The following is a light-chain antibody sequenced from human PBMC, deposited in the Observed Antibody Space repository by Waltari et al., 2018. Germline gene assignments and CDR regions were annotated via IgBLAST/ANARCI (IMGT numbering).Light chain of an antibody. CDR3: SSYAGSHTNGV. V-gene: IGLV2-11*01. J-gene: IGLJ3*02. Sequence: QSALTQPRSVSGSPGQSVTMSCTGIDSDVGDFNFVSWYQQHPGKAPKLIIYDVTKRPSGVPDRFTASRSANTASLTISGLQADDEAHYYCSSYAGSHTNGVFGGGTKLTVL. CDR2: DVT. CDR1: DSDVGDFNF.